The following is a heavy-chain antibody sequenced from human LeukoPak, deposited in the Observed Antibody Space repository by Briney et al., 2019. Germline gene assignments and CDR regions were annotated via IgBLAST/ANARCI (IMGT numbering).Heavy chain of an antibody. V-gene: IGHV4-59*01. J-gene: IGHJ4*02. D-gene: IGHD5-24*01. CDR3: ARDPDGYKFFDY. CDR1: GDSIGTYF. CDR2: IYDRGTT. Sequence: SSETLSLTCTVSGDSIGTYFWHWIQQPPGKGLEWMGYIYDRGTTAYNPSLKRRVTTSVDTSTNQFSLKLTSVTPADTAVYYCARDPDGYKFFDYWGRGRPVTVSS.